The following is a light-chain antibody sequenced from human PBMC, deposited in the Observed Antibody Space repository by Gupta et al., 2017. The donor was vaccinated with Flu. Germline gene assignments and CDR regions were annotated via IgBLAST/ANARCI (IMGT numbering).Light chain of an antibody. Sequence: IVLTQSPATLSLSPGERATLSCRASQSVSSYLAWYQQKPGQAPRLLIYDASNRATGIPARFSGSGSGTDFTLTISSREPEDFAVYYCQQRTNWPPLPFGGGTKVEIK. CDR3: QQRTNWPPLP. V-gene: IGKV3-11*01. CDR2: DAS. J-gene: IGKJ4*01. CDR1: QSVSSY.